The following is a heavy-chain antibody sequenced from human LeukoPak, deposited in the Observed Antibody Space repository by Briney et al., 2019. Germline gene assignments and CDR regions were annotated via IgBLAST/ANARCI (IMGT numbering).Heavy chain of an antibody. CDR1: GGSFSGYY. D-gene: IGHD3-22*01. CDR3: ARGHYYDSSGYLF. CDR2: INHSGST. Sequence: SETLSLTCAVYGGSFSGYYWSWIRQPPGKGLEWIGEINHSGSTNYNPSLKSRVTISVDTSKNQFSLKLSSVTAADTAVYYCARGHYYDSSGYLFGGQGTLVTVSS. J-gene: IGHJ4*02. V-gene: IGHV4-34*01.